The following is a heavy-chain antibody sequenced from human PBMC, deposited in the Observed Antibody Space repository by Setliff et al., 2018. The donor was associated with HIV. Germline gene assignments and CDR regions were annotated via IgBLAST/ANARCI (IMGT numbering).Heavy chain of an antibody. Sequence: SETLSLTCTVSGGSISSYYWTWIRQPPGKGLEWVGYIYYSGSSNYNPSLKSRVTLSVDTSKNQFSLKLSSVTAADTAVYYCGRQRYYGSGVTGYYYCMDVWGKGPTVTVSS. CDR3: GRQRYYGSGVTGYYYCMDV. V-gene: IGHV4-59*08. CDR1: GGSISSYY. J-gene: IGHJ6*03. D-gene: IGHD3-10*01. CDR2: IYYSGSS.